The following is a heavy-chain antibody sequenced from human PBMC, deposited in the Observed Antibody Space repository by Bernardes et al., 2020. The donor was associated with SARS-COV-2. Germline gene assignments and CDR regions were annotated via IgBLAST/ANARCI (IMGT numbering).Heavy chain of an antibody. J-gene: IGHJ4*02. Sequence: GGSLRLSCAASGFTFSSYGMHWVRQAPGKGLEWVAVISYDGSNKYYADSVKGRFTISRDNSKNTLYLQMNSLRAEDTAVYYCAKDRGRVVVTATLDYWGQGTLVTVSS. CDR1: GFTFSSYG. CDR2: ISYDGSNK. D-gene: IGHD2-21*02. CDR3: AKDRGRVVVTATLDY. V-gene: IGHV3-30*18.